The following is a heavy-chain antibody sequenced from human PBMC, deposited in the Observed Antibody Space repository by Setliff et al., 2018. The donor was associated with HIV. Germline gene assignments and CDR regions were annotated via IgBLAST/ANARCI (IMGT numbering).Heavy chain of an antibody. CDR1: GGSISSYY. CDR3: AREKGGDAAQDAFDI. D-gene: IGHD3-16*01. J-gene: IGHJ3*02. CDR2: IYYSGST. V-gene: IGHV4-59*01. Sequence: SETLSLTCTVSGGSISSYYWSWIRQPPGKGLEWIGYIYYSGSTNYNPSLKSRLTISVDTSKNQFSLKLSSVTAADTAVYYCAREKGGDAAQDAFDIWGQGTMVTVSS.